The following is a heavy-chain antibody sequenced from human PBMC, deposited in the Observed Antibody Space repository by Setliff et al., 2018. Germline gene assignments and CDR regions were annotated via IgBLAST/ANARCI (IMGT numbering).Heavy chain of an antibody. CDR2: IWDDGGNK. CDR3: ARTCSGSGCYAGLES. J-gene: IGHJ4*02. Sequence: LRLSCAASGFTFSTYRMHWVRQAPGEGLEWVAVIWDDGGNKYHADSVKGRFTISRDNSKNTLYLQMNSLRPEDTAVYYCARTCSGSGCYAGLESWGQGTPVTVS. V-gene: IGHV3-33*08. CDR1: GFTFSTYR. D-gene: IGHD2-15*01.